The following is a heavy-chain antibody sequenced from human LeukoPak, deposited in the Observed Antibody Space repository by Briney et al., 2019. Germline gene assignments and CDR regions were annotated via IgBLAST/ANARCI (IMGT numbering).Heavy chain of an antibody. V-gene: IGHV4-59*08. J-gene: IGHJ4*02. CDR1: GGSISSYY. CDR3: ARSSDGYCSGGSCYGGFDY. CDR2: IYYSGST. D-gene: IGHD2-15*01. Sequence: TSETLSLTCTVSGGSISSYYWSWIRQPPGKGLEWIGYIYYSGSTNYNPSLKSRVTISVDTSKNQFSLKLSSVTAADTAVYYCARSSDGYCSGGSCYGGFDYWGQGTLVTVSS.